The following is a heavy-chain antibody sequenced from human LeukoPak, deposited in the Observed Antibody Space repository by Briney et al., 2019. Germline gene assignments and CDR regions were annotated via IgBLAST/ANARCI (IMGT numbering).Heavy chain of an antibody. J-gene: IGHJ4*02. CDR3: AKVLRPIPYYGSGSSSFDY. CDR1: GFTFSSYG. CDR2: IRYDGSNK. D-gene: IGHD3-10*01. V-gene: IGHV3-30*02. Sequence: QPGGSLRLSCAASGFTFSSYGMHWVRQAPGKGLEWVAFIRYDGSNKYYADSVKGRFTISRDNSKNTLYLQMNSLRAEDTAVYYCAKVLRPIPYYGSGSSSFDYWGQGTLVTVSS.